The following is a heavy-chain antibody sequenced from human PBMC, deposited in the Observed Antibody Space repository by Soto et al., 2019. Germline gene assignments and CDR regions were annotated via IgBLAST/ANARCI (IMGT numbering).Heavy chain of an antibody. CDR3: ARALYSSGWQPSDY. D-gene: IGHD6-19*01. J-gene: IGHJ4*02. V-gene: IGHV3-30*03. Sequence: QVQLVESGGGVVRPGRSLRLSCVASGFTFSGYGMHWVRQVPGKGLEWVAIISSDGSNKYYAESVKGRFTISSDKSENTLGLQMNSLRPEDTAVYYCARALYSSGWQPSDYWGQGTLVTVSS. CDR2: ISSDGSNK. CDR1: GFTFSGYG.